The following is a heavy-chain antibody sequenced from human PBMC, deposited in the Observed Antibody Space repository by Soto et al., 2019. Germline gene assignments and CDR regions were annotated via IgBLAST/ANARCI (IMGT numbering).Heavy chain of an antibody. CDR2: IFYSGDT. V-gene: IGHV4-59*11. D-gene: IGHD3-9*01. J-gene: IGHJ4*02. Sequence: PSETLSLTCSVSGDSLRNHYWSWIRQPPGSRLKWLGHIFYSGDTSSYNPSLKSRVSMSVDTSKNQFSLKLRSVSADDTAVYFCARVSYFRGFDWLFAFDSWGQGALVTVSS. CDR3: ARVSYFRGFDWLFAFDS. CDR1: GDSLRNHY.